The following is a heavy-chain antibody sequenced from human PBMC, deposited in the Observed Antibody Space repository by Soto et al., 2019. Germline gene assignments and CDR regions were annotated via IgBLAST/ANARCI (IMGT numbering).Heavy chain of an antibody. Sequence: QVQLVQSGAEVKKPGASVKVSCKASGYTFTSYYMHWVRQAPGQGLEWMGIINPSGGSTSNAQKSQXXXTXXRDTSTSTVYMELSSLRSEDTAVYYCARDSHAFDIWGQGTMVTVSS. J-gene: IGHJ3*02. CDR1: GYTFTSYY. CDR3: ARDSHAFDI. V-gene: IGHV1-46*01. CDR2: INPSGGST.